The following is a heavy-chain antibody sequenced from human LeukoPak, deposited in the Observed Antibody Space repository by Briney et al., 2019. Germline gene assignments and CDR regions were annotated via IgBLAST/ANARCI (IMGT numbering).Heavy chain of an antibody. J-gene: IGHJ4*02. CDR1: GGTFSSYA. CDR2: IIPIFGTA. D-gene: IGHD6-19*01. Sequence: SVKVSCKASGGTFSSYAISWVRQAPGQGLEWMGGIIPIFGTANYAQKFQGRVTITTDESTSTAYMELSSLRSEGTAVCYCAREFHSSGWYFTFAYWGQGALVTVSS. CDR3: AREFHSSGWYFTFAY. V-gene: IGHV1-69*05.